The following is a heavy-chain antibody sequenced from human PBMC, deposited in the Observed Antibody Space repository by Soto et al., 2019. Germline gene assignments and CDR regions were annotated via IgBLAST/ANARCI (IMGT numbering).Heavy chain of an antibody. J-gene: IGHJ4*02. Sequence: QVQLVESGGGVVQPGRSLRLSCAASGFTFSSYGMHWVRQAPGKGLEWVAVIWYDGSNKYYADSVKGRFTISRDNSKNTRYLQMNTLRAEDTAVYYCASGTLLCHLDYWGQGPLVTVSS. CDR3: ASGTLLCHLDY. CDR1: GFTFSSYG. V-gene: IGHV3-33*01. D-gene: IGHD2-21*01. CDR2: IWYDGSNK.